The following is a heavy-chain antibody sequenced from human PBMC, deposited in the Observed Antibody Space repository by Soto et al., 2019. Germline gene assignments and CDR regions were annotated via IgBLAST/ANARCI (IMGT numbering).Heavy chain of an antibody. V-gene: IGHV2-26*01. Sequence: QVTLKESGPVLVKPTETLTLTCTVSGFSLSNARMGVSWIRQPPGKALEWLAHIFSNDEKSYSTSLKSRLTXSXDXXKSQVVLTMTNMDPVDTATYYCARVLSVATHLFDYWGQGTLVTVSS. CDR3: ARVLSVATHLFDY. J-gene: IGHJ4*02. CDR2: IFSNDEK. D-gene: IGHD5-12*01. CDR1: GFSLSNARMG.